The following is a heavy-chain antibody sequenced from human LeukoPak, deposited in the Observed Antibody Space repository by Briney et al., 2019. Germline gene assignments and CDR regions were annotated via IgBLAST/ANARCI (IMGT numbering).Heavy chain of an antibody. J-gene: IGHJ4*02. Sequence: SVKVSCKASGGTFSSYAISWVRQAPGQGLEWMGGIIPIFGTANYAQKFQGRVTITADESTSTAYMELSSLRSEDTAVYYCAIRLFIAAAGTVDYWGQGTLVTVSS. D-gene: IGHD6-13*01. V-gene: IGHV1-69*01. CDR2: IIPIFGTA. CDR3: AIRLFIAAAGTVDY. CDR1: GGTFSSYA.